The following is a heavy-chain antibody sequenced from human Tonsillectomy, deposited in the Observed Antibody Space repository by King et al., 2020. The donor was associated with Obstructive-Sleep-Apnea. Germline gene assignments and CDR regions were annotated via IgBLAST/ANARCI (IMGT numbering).Heavy chain of an antibody. CDR2: ISWNSGSI. CDR3: AKDNGYDSLTGTSFDY. J-gene: IGHJ4*02. D-gene: IGHD3-9*01. Sequence: VQLVESGGGLVQPGRSLRLSCAASGFTFDDYAMHWVRQAPRKGLEWVSGISWNSGSIGYADSVKGRFTISRDNAKNSLYLQMNSLRAEDTALYYCAKDNGYDSLTGTSFDYWGQGTLVTVSS. V-gene: IGHV3-9*01. CDR1: GFTFDDYA.